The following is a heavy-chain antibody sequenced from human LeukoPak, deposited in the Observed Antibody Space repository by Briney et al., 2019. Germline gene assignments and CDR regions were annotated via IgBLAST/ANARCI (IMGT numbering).Heavy chain of an antibody. Sequence: GASVKVSCKASGYTFTSYGISWVRQAPGQGLEWMGWISAYNGNTNYAQKLQGRVTMTTDTSTSTAYMELRSLRSDDTAVYYCARDVNSGYDLADAFDIWGQGTMVTVSS. V-gene: IGHV1-18*01. D-gene: IGHD5-12*01. CDR3: ARDVNSGYDLADAFDI. J-gene: IGHJ3*02. CDR2: ISAYNGNT. CDR1: GYTFTSYG.